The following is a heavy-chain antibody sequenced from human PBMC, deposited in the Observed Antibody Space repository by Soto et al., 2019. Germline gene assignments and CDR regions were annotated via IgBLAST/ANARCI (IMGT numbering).Heavy chain of an antibody. D-gene: IGHD6-13*01. Sequence: GGSLRLSCAASGFTFSSYGMHWVRQAPGKGLEWVAVIWYDGSNKYYADSVKGRFTISRDNSKNTLYLQMNSLRAEDTAVYYCARGTGIANNWFDPWGQGTLVTVSS. CDR2: IWYDGSNK. J-gene: IGHJ5*02. CDR1: GFTFSSYG. CDR3: ARGTGIANNWFDP. V-gene: IGHV3-33*01.